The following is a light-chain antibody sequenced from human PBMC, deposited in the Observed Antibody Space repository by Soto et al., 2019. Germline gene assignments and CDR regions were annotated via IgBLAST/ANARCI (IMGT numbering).Light chain of an antibody. V-gene: IGKV3-20*01. CDR2: GAS. J-gene: IGKJ2*01. Sequence: EIVLTKSPGTLSLSPGERATLSCRASHSVSSTYLAWYQQKPGQAPRLLIYGASSRATDIPDRFSGSGPETDFTTTISRLKAEDFAVYYCQLYGTPPHLYTCNQDINLEIK. CDR1: HSVSSTY. CDR3: QLYGTPPHLYT.